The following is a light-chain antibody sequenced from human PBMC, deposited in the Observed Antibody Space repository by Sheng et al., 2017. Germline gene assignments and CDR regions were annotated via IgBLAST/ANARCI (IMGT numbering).Light chain of an antibody. J-gene: IGKJ2*01. CDR1: QSMSSY. CDR2: AAS. Sequence: DIQMTQSPSSLSASVGDRVTITCRASQSMSSYLNWYQQKPGKAPNLLIYAASTLQSGVPSRFSGSGSGTDFTLTISSLQPEDFATYYCQQYNSYPYTFGQGTKLEIK. V-gene: IGKV1-16*01. CDR3: QQYNSYPYT.